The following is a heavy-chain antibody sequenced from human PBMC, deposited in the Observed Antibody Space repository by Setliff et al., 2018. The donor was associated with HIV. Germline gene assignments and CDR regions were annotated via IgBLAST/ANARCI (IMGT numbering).Heavy chain of an antibody. CDR1: GVSITSHY. Sequence: PSETLSLTRTVSGVSITSHYWNWIRQSPGKGLEWIGFGHHSGHTRQNPSLASRVTISVDMSKNQFSLKLNSLSAADTAVYYCARWESAQKAFNPWGHGTMVTVSS. D-gene: IGHD1-26*01. CDR2: GHHSGHT. V-gene: IGHV4-4*09. J-gene: IGHJ3*01. CDR3: ARWESAQKAFNP.